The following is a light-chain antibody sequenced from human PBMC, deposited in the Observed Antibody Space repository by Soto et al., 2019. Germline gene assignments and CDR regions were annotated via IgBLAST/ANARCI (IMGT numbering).Light chain of an antibody. J-gene: IGLJ1*01. CDR1: SSDIGFYNY. Sequence: QSALTQPASVSGSPGQSITISCTGTSSDIGFYNYVSWYQQHPGEAPKLIIYEVAKRPSGVSSRFSGSKSGNTASLTISGLXAEDEADYHCSSYTSTSPLYVFGTGTKVTLL. V-gene: IGLV2-14*01. CDR3: SSYTSTSPLYV. CDR2: EVA.